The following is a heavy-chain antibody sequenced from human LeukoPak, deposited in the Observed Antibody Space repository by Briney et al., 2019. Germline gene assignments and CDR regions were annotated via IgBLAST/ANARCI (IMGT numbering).Heavy chain of an antibody. J-gene: IGHJ1*01. D-gene: IGHD3-22*01. CDR2: IIPILGIP. V-gene: IGHV1-69*04. Sequence: ASVKVSCKASGGTFSSYAINWVRQAPGQGLEWMGRIIPILGIPNYAQKFRGRVTITADRSTSTAYMELSSLRSEDAAVYYCARVSYYDSSGYPEYFHHWGQGTLVTVSS. CDR1: GGTFSSYA. CDR3: ARVSYYDSSGYPEYFHH.